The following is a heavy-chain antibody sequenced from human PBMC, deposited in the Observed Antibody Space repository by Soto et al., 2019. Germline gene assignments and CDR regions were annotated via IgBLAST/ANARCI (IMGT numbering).Heavy chain of an antibody. CDR1: GGSISSYY. V-gene: IGHV4-59*08. Sequence: SETLSLTCTVSGGSISSYYWSWIRQPPGKGLEWIGHIYYSGSTNYNPSLKSRVTISVDTPKNQFSLKLRSVTAADTAVYYCARLGDYWGQGTLVTVSS. CDR2: IYYSGST. J-gene: IGHJ4*02. CDR3: ARLGDY.